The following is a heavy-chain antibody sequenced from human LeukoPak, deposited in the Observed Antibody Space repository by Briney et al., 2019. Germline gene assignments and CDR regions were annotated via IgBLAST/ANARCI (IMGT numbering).Heavy chain of an antibody. CDR1: GFTFSSYW. CDR3: ARGGNSDSSGYKWFDP. Sequence: GGSLRLSCAASGFTFSSYWMYWVRQAPGKGLVWVSRINSDGRSTTYADSVKGRFTISRDNAKNTLFLQMNSLRAEDTAVYYCARGGNSDSSGYKWFDPWGQGTLVTVSS. V-gene: IGHV3-74*01. D-gene: IGHD3-22*01. J-gene: IGHJ5*02. CDR2: INSDGRST.